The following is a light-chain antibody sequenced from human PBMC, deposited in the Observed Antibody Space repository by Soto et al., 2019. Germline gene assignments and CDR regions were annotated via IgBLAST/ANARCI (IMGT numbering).Light chain of an antibody. CDR2: DNN. V-gene: IGLV1-51*01. J-gene: IGLJ2*01. CDR3: ATWDISLSGGV. Sequence: QSVLTQPPSVSAAPGQKVTISCSGSSSNIGNNYVSWYQQLPGTAPKLLIYDNNKRPSGIPDRFSGSKSGTSATLGITGLQTGDEADYYCATWDISLSGGVLGGGTKLTVL. CDR1: SSNIGNNY.